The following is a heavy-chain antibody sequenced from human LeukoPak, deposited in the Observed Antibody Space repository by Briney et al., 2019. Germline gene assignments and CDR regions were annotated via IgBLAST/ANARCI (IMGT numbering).Heavy chain of an antibody. CDR1: GYTLTELS. J-gene: IGHJ4*02. CDR3: ATASDCSSTSCYADFDY. D-gene: IGHD2-2*01. V-gene: IGHV1-24*01. CDR2: FDPEDGET. Sequence: ASVKVSCKVSGYTLTELSMHWVRQAPGKGLEWMGGFDPEDGETICAQKFQGRVTMTEDTSTDTAYMELSSLRSEDTAVYYCATASDCSSTSCYADFDYWGQGTLVTVSS.